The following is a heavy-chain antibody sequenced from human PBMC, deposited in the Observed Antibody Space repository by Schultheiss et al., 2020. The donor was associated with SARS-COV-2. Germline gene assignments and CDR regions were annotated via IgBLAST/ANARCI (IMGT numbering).Heavy chain of an antibody. V-gene: IGHV3-23*01. CDR1: GFAFSSYA. Sequence: GGSLRLSCAASGFAFSSYALHWVRRAPGKGLEWVSAISGSGGSTYYADSVKGRFTISRDNAKNSLYLQLSSLRAEETAVYYCARGRRDIVVVPAASWAYWGQGTLVTVSS. CDR3: ARGRRDIVVVPAASWAY. CDR2: ISGSGGST. D-gene: IGHD2-2*01. J-gene: IGHJ4*02.